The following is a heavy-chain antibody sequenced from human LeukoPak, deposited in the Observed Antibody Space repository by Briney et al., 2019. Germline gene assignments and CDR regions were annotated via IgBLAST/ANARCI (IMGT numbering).Heavy chain of an antibody. V-gene: IGHV3-53*01. Sequence: PGGSPRLSCAASGFTVSSNYMSWVRQAPGKGLEWVSVIYSGGSTYYANSVKGRFTISRDNSKNTLYLQMNSLRAEDTAVYYCARVPYYYDSIGDYWGQGTLVTVSS. CDR3: ARVPYYYDSIGDY. CDR2: IYSGGST. CDR1: GFTVSSNY. J-gene: IGHJ4*02. D-gene: IGHD3-22*01.